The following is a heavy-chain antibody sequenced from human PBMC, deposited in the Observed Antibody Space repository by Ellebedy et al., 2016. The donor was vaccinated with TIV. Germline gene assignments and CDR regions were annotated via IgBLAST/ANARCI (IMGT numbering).Heavy chain of an antibody. CDR1: GGSISSSSYY. D-gene: IGHD2-21*01. CDR3: ARVNFYYYYYGMDV. Sequence: GSLRLSXTVSGGSISSSSYYWGWIRQPPGKGLEWIGSIYYSGSTYYNPSLKSRVTISVDTSKNQFSPKLSSVTAADTAVYYCARVNFYYYYYGMDVWGQGTTVTVSS. CDR2: IYYSGST. V-gene: IGHV4-39*07. J-gene: IGHJ6*02.